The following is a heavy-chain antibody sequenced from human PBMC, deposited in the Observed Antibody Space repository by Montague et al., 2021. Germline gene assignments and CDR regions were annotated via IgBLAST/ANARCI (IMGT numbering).Heavy chain of an antibody. J-gene: IGHJ4*01. CDR3: GRDYWGSIDY. CDR2: MRSSGSP. D-gene: IGHD7-27*01. CDR1: GGSVNGYD. V-gene: IGHV4-59*02. Sequence: ETLSLTCSVSGGSVNGYDWGWIRQPPGKGLEWIGYMRSSGSPNYNPSFKSRLAISIDRSRNQFSLELSFVTAADTAIYFCGRDYWGSIDYWGHGILVTVSS.